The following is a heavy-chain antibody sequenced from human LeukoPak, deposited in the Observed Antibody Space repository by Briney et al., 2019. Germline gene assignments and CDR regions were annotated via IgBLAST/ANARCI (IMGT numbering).Heavy chain of an antibody. CDR3: ASAISRYCSGGSCYSTYYYGMDV. D-gene: IGHD2-15*01. V-gene: IGHV4-59*01. J-gene: IGHJ6*02. CDR2: IYYSGST. CDR1: GGSISSYY. Sequence: SETLSLTCTVSGGSISSYYWSWIRQPLGKGLEWIGYIYYSGSTNYNPSLKSRVTISVDTSKSQFSLKLSSVTAADTAVYYCASAISRYCSGGSCYSTYYYGMDVWGQGTTVTVSS.